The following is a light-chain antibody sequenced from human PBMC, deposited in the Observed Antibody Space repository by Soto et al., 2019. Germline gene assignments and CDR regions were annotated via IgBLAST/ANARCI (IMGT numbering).Light chain of an antibody. CDR1: QSVGRY. J-gene: IGKJ5*01. V-gene: IGKV1-39*01. CDR2: PXS. CDR3: QQSYSTTST. Sequence: DIQMTQSPSSLAASLGDRVTLSXRASQSVGRYLNWYQQEPGXAPQXXXAPXSSLQRGGPSRLSGSGSGTDFTLTISSLQPEDFATYYCQQSYSTTSTFGQGTRLEI.